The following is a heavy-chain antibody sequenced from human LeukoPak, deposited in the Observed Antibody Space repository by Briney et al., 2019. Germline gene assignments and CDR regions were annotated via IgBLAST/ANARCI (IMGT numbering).Heavy chain of an antibody. CDR3: ARDYYGSGSDDAFDI. CDR1: GYTFTSYG. J-gene: IGHJ3*02. CDR2: ISAYNGNT. Sequence: ASVKVSCKASGYTFTSYGISWVRQAPGQGLEWMGWISAYNGNTNYAQKLQGRVTMTTDTSTSTAYMELRSLKSDDTAVYYCARDYYGSGSDDAFDIWGQGTMVTVSS. V-gene: IGHV1-18*01. D-gene: IGHD3-10*01.